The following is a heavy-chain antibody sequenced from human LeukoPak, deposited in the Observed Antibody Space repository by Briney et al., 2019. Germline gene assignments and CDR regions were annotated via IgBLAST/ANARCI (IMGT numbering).Heavy chain of an antibody. V-gene: IGHV3-30*18. CDR1: GFTFSFSG. D-gene: IGHD6-13*01. CDR2: ISDDGSRK. J-gene: IGHJ4*02. Sequence: GGSLRLSCAASGFTFSFSGMYWVRQAPGKGLEWVAFISDDGSRKYYADSVKGRFTISRDNSKNTLFLQMNSLRTGDTAVYYCAKDRSTTWPFDYWGQGTLVTVSS. CDR3: AKDRSTTWPFDY.